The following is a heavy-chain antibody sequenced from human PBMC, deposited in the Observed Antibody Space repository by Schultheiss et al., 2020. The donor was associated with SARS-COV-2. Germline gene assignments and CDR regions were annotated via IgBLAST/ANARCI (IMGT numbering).Heavy chain of an antibody. CDR3: AKTSGGLWFGESHFDS. CDR2: ISYDESSQ. Sequence: GESLKISCAASGFTFSSFGMHWARQAPGKGLEWVAVISYDESSQYYADSVKGRFTISRDISKNTLYLQMNSLRGEDTAVYYCAKTSGGLWFGESHFDSWGQGTLVTVSS. J-gene: IGHJ4*02. CDR1: GFTFSSFG. V-gene: IGHV3-30*18. D-gene: IGHD3-10*01.